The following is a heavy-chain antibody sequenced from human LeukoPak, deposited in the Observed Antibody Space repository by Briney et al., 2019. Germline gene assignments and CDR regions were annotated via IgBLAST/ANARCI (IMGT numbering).Heavy chain of an antibody. CDR3: ATVKRFDGYNEY. Sequence: ASVKVSCKVSGYTLTELSMNWVRQAPGKGLEWMAGFDPEDGERIYAQKFQGRVTMTEDASTDTAYMELSSLKSDDTAVYYCATVKRFDGYNEYWVQGTLVTVSS. D-gene: IGHD5-24*01. V-gene: IGHV1-24*01. CDR2: FDPEDGER. J-gene: IGHJ4*02. CDR1: GYTLTELS.